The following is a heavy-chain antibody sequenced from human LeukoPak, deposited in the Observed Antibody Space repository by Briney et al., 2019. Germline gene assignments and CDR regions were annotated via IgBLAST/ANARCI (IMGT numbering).Heavy chain of an antibody. Sequence: ASVKVSCKASVGTFRSYAISWVRQSPGQGLEWMGGIMPIFGTANYAQKFQGRVTITTDESTSTAYMEPRSLRSEDTAVYYCARVPPYSGSLLLLWGQRTLVSDSS. CDR3: ARVPPYSGSLLLL. CDR2: IMPIFGTA. J-gene: IGHJ4*02. CDR1: VGTFRSYA. D-gene: IGHD1-26*01. V-gene: IGHV1-69*05.